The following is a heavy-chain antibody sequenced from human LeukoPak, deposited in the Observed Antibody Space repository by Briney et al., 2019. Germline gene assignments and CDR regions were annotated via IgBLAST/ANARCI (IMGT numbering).Heavy chain of an antibody. J-gene: IGHJ3*02. CDR1: GGSFSGYY. CDR2: INHSGST. CDR3: ARVRGGSGLNAFDI. V-gene: IGHV4-34*01. D-gene: IGHD2-15*01. Sequence: SETLSLTCAVYGGSFSGYYWSWIRQPPGKGLEWIGEINHSGSTNYNPSLKSRVTISVDTSKNQFSLKLSSVTAADTAVYYCARVRGGSGLNAFDIWGQGTMVTVSS.